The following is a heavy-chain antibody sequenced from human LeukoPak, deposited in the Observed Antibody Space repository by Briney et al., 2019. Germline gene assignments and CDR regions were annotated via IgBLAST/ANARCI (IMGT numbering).Heavy chain of an antibody. CDR3: ARVGDHYLWYFDL. CDR2: LYSGVDT. D-gene: IGHD3-10*01. J-gene: IGHJ2*01. Sequence: GGSLRLSCEASGFSVGTKYMHWVRQAPGKGLEWVSILYSGVDTYYADSVKGRFTISRDNSKNTLFLQMNSLRADDTAVYYCARVGDHYLWYFDLWGRGTRVSVSS. CDR1: GFSVGTKY. V-gene: IGHV3-53*01.